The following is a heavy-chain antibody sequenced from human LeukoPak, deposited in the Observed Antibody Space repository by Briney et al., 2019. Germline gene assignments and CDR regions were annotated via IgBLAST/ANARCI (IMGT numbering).Heavy chain of an antibody. CDR2: ISGSGGST. CDR1: GFTFSSYA. CDR3: AKDQRRLRFLEWLLYFDY. J-gene: IGHJ4*02. D-gene: IGHD3-3*01. V-gene: IGHV3-23*01. Sequence: GGSLRLSCAASGFTFSSYAMSWVRQAPGKGLEWVSAISGSGGSTYYADSVKGRFTISRDNSKNTLYLQMNSLRAEDTAVYYCAKDQRRLRFLEWLLYFDYWGQGTLVTVSS.